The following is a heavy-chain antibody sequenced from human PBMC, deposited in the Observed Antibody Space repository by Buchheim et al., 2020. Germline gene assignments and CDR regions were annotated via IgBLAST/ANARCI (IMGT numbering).Heavy chain of an antibody. J-gene: IGHJ2*01. V-gene: IGHV4-31*03. CDR2: IYHSGTT. D-gene: IGHD6-6*01. CDR1: NGSISSDDFY. CDR3: ATRPSDLSYWYFDL. Sequence: QVQLQESGPGLVKPSQTLSLTCTVSNGSISSDDFYWSWIRQHPGKGLEWIGYIYHSGTTYYNPSLRSRLHISMATSKNQFSLNLDSVTAADTAIYYCATRPSDLSYWYFDLWGRGTL.